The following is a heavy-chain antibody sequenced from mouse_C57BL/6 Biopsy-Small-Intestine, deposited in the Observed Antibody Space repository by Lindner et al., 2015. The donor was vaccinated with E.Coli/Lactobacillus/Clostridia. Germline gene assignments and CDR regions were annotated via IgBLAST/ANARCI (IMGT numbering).Heavy chain of an antibody. CDR3: VREGERKQLRLPYYFDY. Sequence: VQLQESGAELVRPGTSVKVSCKASGYAFTNYLIEWVKQRPGQGLEWIGVINPGSGGTNYNEKFKGKATLTADKSSSTAYMQLSSLTSEDSAVYFCVREGERKQLRLPYYFDYWGQGTTLTVSS. D-gene: IGHD3-2*02. J-gene: IGHJ2*01. V-gene: IGHV1-54*01. CDR2: INPGSGGT. CDR1: GYAFTNYL.